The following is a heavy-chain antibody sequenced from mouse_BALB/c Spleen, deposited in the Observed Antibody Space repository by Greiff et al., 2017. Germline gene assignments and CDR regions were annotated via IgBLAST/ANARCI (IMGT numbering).Heavy chain of an antibody. Sequence: EVQLVESGPGLVKPSQSLSLTCSVTGYSITSGYYWNWIRQFPGNKLEWMGYISYDGSNNYNPSLKNRISITRDTSKNQFFLKLNSVTTEDTATYYCAIHYYGYDYFDYWGQGTTLTVSS. CDR2: ISYDGSN. J-gene: IGHJ2*01. CDR1: GYSITSGYY. V-gene: IGHV3-6*02. D-gene: IGHD1-2*01. CDR3: AIHYYGYDYFDY.